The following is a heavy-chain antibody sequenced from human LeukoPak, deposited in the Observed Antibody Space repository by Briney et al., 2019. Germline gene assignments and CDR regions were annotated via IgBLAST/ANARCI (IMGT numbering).Heavy chain of an antibody. CDR1: GGSISTYY. V-gene: IGHV4-59*12. D-gene: IGHD2-2*01. CDR3: ARDGKVVPAAMWGFDP. Sequence: PSETLSLTCTVSGGSISTYYWSWIRQPPGKGLHWIGYVYYSGSTNYNPSLKSRVTISVDTSKNQFSLKLSSVTAADTAVYYCARDGKVVPAAMWGFDPWGQGTLVTVSS. J-gene: IGHJ5*02. CDR2: VYYSGST.